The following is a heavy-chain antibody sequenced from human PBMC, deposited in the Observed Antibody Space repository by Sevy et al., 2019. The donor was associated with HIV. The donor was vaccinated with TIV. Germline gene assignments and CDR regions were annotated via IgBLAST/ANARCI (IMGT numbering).Heavy chain of an antibody. CDR2: LSFGCGRI. D-gene: IGHD2-8*01. CDR3: AREGCTRPHDH. Sequence: GGSLRLSCVASGFNFNIYSMSWVRQAPGKWLEWVSTLSFGCGRINHADSVQGRFTMSRDDSKKTVYLEMNSLRAEDTAVYYCAREGCTRPHDHWGQGTLVTVSS. CDR1: GFNFNIYS. V-gene: IGHV3-23*01. J-gene: IGHJ4*02.